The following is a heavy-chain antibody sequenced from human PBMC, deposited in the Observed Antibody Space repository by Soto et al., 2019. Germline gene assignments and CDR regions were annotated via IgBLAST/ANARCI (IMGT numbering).Heavy chain of an antibody. CDR1: GLTFNKYP. D-gene: IGHD2-8*01. CDR3: VRDNGGY. Sequence: GSLRLSCAASGLTFNKYPLYWVRQAAGKGLVWVSRINSDGSTFYADSVKGRFTISRDNAKDTLYLQMNSLRVEDTAVYFCVRDNGGYWGQGTLVTVSS. J-gene: IGHJ4*02. V-gene: IGHV3-74*01. CDR2: INSDGST.